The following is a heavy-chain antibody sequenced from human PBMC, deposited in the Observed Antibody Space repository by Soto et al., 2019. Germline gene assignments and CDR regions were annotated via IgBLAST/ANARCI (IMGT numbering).Heavy chain of an antibody. J-gene: IGHJ4*02. CDR2: ISGSGGST. V-gene: IGHV3-23*01. D-gene: IGHD3-9*01. CDR1: GFTFSSYA. Sequence: GGSLRLSCAGSGFTFSSYAMSWVRQAPGKGLEWVSAISGSGGSTYYADSVKGRFTISRDNSKNTLYLQMNSLRAEDTAVYYCAKDVLRYFDWFSGPDYWGQGTLVTVSS. CDR3: AKDVLRYFDWFSGPDY.